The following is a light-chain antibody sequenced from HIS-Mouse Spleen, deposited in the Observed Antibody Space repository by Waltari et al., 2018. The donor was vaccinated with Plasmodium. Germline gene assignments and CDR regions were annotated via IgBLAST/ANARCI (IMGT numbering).Light chain of an antibody. CDR2: RNN. V-gene: IGLV1-47*01. J-gene: IGLJ3*02. Sequence: QSVLTQPPSASGTPGQRVTISCSGSSSTLASNYVYWYQQLPGTAPKLLIYRNNQRPSGVPDRFSGSKSGTSASLAISGLRSEDEADYYCAAWDDSLSGRVFGGGTKLTVL. CDR3: AAWDDSLSGRV. CDR1: SSTLASNY.